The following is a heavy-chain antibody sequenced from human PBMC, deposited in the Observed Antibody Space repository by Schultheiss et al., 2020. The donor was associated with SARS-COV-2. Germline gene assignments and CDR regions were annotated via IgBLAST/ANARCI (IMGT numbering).Heavy chain of an antibody. D-gene: IGHD3-9*01. Sequence: SVKVSCKASGYTFTNYDINWVRQAPGQGLEWMGGIIPIFGTANYAQKFQGRVTITADKSTSTAYMELSSLRSEDTAVYYCARDFNRRYFDWSSPYYYGMDVWGQGTTVTVSS. V-gene: IGHV1-69*06. CDR1: GYTFTNYD. J-gene: IGHJ6*02. CDR2: IIPIFGTA. CDR3: ARDFNRRYFDWSSPYYYGMDV.